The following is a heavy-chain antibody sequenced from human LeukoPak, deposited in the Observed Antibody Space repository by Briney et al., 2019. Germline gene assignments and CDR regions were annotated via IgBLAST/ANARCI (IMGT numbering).Heavy chain of an antibody. CDR1: GCSISSSSYY. V-gene: IGHV4-39*07. CDR2: IYYSGST. J-gene: IGHJ4*02. Sequence: SETLSLTCTVSGCSISSSSYYSGWIRQPPGKGLEWIGSIYYSGSTYYNPSLKSRVTISVDTSKNQFSLKLSSVTAADTAVYYCARTGVEMAEAGWGQGTLVTVSS. CDR3: ARTGVEMAEAG. D-gene: IGHD5-24*01.